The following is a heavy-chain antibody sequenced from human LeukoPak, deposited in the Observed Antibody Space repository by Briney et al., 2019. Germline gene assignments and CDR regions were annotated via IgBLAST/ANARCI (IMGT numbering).Heavy chain of an antibody. V-gene: IGHV3-33*06. D-gene: IGHD3-22*01. CDR1: GFTFSNYG. CDR2: IWYDGNNK. CDR3: AKGSGGYYSAFDY. J-gene: IGHJ4*02. Sequence: GGSLRLSCAASGFTFSNYGMHWVRQAPGKGLEWVAVIWYDGNNKYYADSVKGRFTISRDNSNNTLYLQMNSLRAEDTAVYYCAKGSGGYYSAFDYWGQGTLVTVSS.